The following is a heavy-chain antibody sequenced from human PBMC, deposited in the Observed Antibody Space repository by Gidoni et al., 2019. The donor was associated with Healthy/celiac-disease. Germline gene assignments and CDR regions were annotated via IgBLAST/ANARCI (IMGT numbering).Heavy chain of an antibody. CDR3: AQGRIAVAVGYYMDV. J-gene: IGHJ6*03. CDR1: VFPFIAYA. D-gene: IGHD6-19*01. Sequence: EVQLLESGGGLVQPGGSLALSCAASVFPFIAYAMSWVRQAPGKGLEWVSAISGSGGSTYYADSVKGRFTISRDNSKNTLYLQMNSLRAEDTAVYYCAQGRIAVAVGYYMDVWGKGTTVTVSS. CDR2: ISGSGGST. V-gene: IGHV3-23*01.